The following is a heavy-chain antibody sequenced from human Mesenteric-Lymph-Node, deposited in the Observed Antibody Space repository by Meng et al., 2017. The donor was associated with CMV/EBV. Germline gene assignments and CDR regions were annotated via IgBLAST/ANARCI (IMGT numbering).Heavy chain of an antibody. CDR1: GCTFSSYS. D-gene: IGHD3-16*01. CDR3: ARDLGDLESYFDY. Sequence: CAASGCTFSSYSINWVRQATGKGLEWVSSISSSSSYIYYADSVKGRFTISRDNAKNSLYLQMNSLRAEDTAVYYCARDLGDLESYFDYWGQGTLVTVSS. V-gene: IGHV3-21*01. J-gene: IGHJ4*02. CDR2: ISSSSSYI.